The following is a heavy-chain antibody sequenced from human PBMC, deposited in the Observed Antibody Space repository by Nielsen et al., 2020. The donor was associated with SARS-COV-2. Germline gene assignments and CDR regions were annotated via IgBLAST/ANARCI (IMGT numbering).Heavy chain of an antibody. J-gene: IGHJ4*02. CDR3: AKSYYGGGALVDY. D-gene: IGHD4-23*01. V-gene: IGHV3-9*01. Sequence: GGSLRLSCAASGFTFDDYAMHWVRQAPGKGLEWVSGISWNSGSIGYADSVKGRFTISRDNAKNSLYLQMNSLRAEDTALYYCAKSYYGGGALVDYWGQGTLVTVSS. CDR2: ISWNSGSI. CDR1: GFTFDDYA.